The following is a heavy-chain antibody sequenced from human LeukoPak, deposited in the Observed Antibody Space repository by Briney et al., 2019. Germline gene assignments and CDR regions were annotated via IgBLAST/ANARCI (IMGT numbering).Heavy chain of an antibody. CDR1: GFTFSSYW. J-gene: IGHJ5*02. D-gene: IGHD3-10*01. Sequence: GGSLRLSCAASGFTFSSYWMSWVRQAPGKGLEWVANIKQEGSEKYYVDSVKGRFTISRDTAKNSLYLQMNSLRAEDTAVYYCARDYSPGSYWRPRWFDPWGQGTLVTVSS. CDR3: ARDYSPGSYWRPRWFDP. V-gene: IGHV3-7*01. CDR2: IKQEGSEK.